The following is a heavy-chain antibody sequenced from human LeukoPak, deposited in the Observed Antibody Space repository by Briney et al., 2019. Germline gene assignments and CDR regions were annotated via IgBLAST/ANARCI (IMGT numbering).Heavy chain of an antibody. CDR2: IYYTGST. CDR1: GGSISNFY. CDR3: VRTLPGMGGSDHFDS. Sequence: PSETLSLTCTVSGGSISNFYWSWTRQPPGKGLEWIGYIYYTGSTNYSPSLKSRVTMSVDTSRDQFSLRLTSVTAADTAVYYCVRTLPGMGGSDHFDSWGQGTLVTVSS. D-gene: IGHD1-14*01. V-gene: IGHV4-59*12. J-gene: IGHJ4*02.